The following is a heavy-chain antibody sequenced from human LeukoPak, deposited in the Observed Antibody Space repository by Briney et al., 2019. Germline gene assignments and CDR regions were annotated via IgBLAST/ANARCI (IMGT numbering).Heavy chain of an antibody. Sequence: GGSLRLSCAASGFTFSNYGMHWVRQAPGKGLEWVAVISYDGSNKYYADSMKGRFTISRDNSKNTLYLQMNSLRAEDTAVYYCAKDDSSGSSYYFHGMDVWGQGTTVTVSS. D-gene: IGHD3-22*01. V-gene: IGHV3-30*18. CDR1: GFTFSNYG. CDR2: ISYDGSNK. J-gene: IGHJ6*02. CDR3: AKDDSSGSSYYFHGMDV.